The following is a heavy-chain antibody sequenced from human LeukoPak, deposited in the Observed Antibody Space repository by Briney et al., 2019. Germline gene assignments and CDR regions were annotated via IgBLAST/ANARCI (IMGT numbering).Heavy chain of an antibody. D-gene: IGHD3-3*01. CDR1: GGSFSSYH. J-gene: IGHJ6*03. CDR3: ARALLNVFGVVWGERYYYYMDV. CDR2: IDHGGST. Sequence: PSQTLSPTCPLYGGSFSSYHWSWIRQLPGKGLEWIGEIDHGGSTNYNPYLKSRVSISVDTSKNQFSLKLSSVTAAETAVYYCARALLNVFGVVWGERYYYYMDVGRKGTTVTVSS. V-gene: IGHV4-34*01.